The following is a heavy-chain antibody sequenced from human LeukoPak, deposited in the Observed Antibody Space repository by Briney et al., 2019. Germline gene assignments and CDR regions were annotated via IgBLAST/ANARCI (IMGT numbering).Heavy chain of an antibody. D-gene: IGHD2-2*01. CDR3: AVVPAAMRGYDAVDM. CDR1: GFTFSTYW. Sequence: GGSLRLSCAASGFTFSTYWMTWVRQAPGKGLEWVANIKEDGSERFYVDSVKGRFNISRDNAKNSLYLQMSSLRPEDTAVYYCAVVPAAMRGYDAVDMWGQGTMVIVSS. CDR2: IKEDGSER. V-gene: IGHV3-7*01. J-gene: IGHJ3*02.